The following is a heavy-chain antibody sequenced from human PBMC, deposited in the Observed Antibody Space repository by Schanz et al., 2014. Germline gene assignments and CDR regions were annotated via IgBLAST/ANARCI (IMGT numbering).Heavy chain of an antibody. CDR1: GFTFSSYG. D-gene: IGHD2-21*02. V-gene: IGHV3-48*01. CDR3: AKDLGVDCGDGCFNWYFDL. CDR2: IRSSSTPI. J-gene: IGHJ2*01. Sequence: VQLVESGGGVVQPGRSLRLSCAASGFTFSSYGMHWVRQAPGKGPEWVSYIRSSSTPIYYADSVKGRFTISRDNAKNSLYLQMNSLRAGDAAVYFCAKDLGVDCGDGCFNWYFDLWGRGTLVTVSS.